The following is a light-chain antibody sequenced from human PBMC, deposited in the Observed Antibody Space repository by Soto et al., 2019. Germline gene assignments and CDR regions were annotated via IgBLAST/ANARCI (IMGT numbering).Light chain of an antibody. CDR2: GAF. Sequence: EIVLTQSPGTLSLSPGERATLSCRASQSIRSNYLAWYQQKPGQAPRXXIYGAFSRATGIRDRFSGSGAGTDFTRTISRLEPEDFSVDYCQQYGSSTVTFGQGTQVDNK. J-gene: IGKJ1*01. CDR3: QQYGSSTVT. CDR1: QSIRSNY. V-gene: IGKV3-20*01.